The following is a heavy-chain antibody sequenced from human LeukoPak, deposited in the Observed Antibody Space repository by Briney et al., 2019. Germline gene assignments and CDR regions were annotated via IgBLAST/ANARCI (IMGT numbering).Heavy chain of an antibody. V-gene: IGHV3-23*01. D-gene: IGHD1-26*01. Sequence: GGSLRLSCTASGFTFSNHAMTWVRQAPGKGLEWVSAIGGDGRGTDYADSVKGRFTISRDNSKNTLYLEMNSLRADDTARYYCARRVGGTPDYWGPGTLVTVSS. CDR3: ARRVGGTPDY. CDR1: GFTFSNHA. J-gene: IGHJ4*02. CDR2: IGGDGRGT.